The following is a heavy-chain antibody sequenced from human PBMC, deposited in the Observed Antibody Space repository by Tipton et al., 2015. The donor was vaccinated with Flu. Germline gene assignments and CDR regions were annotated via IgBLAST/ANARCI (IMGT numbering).Heavy chain of an antibody. J-gene: IGHJ6*02. Sequence: TLSLTCTVSGGSISSYYWAWIRQPAGKGLEWIGSIYFSGTPYYSPSLESRVTISEDTSKNQFSLRLISVTAADTAVYYCATSRPHRYSYGMDVWGQGATVSVSS. V-gene: IGHV4-4*07. D-gene: IGHD3-10*01. CDR1: GGSISSYY. CDR3: ATSRPHRYSYGMDV. CDR2: IYFSGTP.